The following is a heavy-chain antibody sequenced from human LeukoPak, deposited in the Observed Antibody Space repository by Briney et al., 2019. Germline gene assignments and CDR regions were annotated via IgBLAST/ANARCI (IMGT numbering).Heavy chain of an antibody. D-gene: IGHD1-26*01. CDR2: IYYSGST. Sequence: SETLSLTCAVYGASFSDFYWSWIRQPPGKGLEWIGYIYYSGSTYYNPSLKSRVTISVDTSKNQFSLKLSSVTAADTAVYYCARAIVGATNFDYWGQGTLVTVSS. J-gene: IGHJ4*02. V-gene: IGHV4-30-4*08. CDR3: ARAIVGATNFDY. CDR1: GASFSDFY.